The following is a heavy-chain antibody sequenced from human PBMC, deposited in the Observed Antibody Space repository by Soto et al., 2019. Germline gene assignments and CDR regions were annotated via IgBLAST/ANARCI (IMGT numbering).Heavy chain of an antibody. CDR1: GFTFSSYS. CDR3: ARVRSGSYYYYYYGMDV. Sequence: GGSLRLSCAASGFTFSSYSMNWVRQAPGKGLEWVSSISSSSSYIYYADSVKGRFTISRDNAKNSLYLQMNSLRAEDTAVYYCARVRSGSYYYYYYGMDVWGQGTTVTVSS. CDR2: ISSSSSYI. V-gene: IGHV3-21*01. D-gene: IGHD1-26*01. J-gene: IGHJ6*02.